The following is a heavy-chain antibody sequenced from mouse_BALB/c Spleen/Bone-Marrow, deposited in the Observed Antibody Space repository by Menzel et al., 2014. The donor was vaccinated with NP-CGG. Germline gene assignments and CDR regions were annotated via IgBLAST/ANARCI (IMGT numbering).Heavy chain of an antibody. V-gene: IGHV7-3*02. CDR1: GFTFXDYY. J-gene: IGHJ1*01. CDR2: IRNKAKGYTT. Sequence: EVMLVESGGGLVQPGGSLILSCATSGFTFXDYYMSWVRQPPGKALEWLGFIRNKAKGYTTEYIPSVKGRFTISRDNSQSMLYLQMNTLRAEDSATYYCARDRNNDIHWYLDVWGAGTTVTVSS. CDR3: ARDRNNDIHWYLDV. D-gene: IGHD2-12*01.